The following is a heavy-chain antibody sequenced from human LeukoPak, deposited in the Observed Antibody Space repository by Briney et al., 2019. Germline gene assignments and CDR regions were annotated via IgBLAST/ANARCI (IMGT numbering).Heavy chain of an antibody. Sequence: VASVMVSCKASGYTFTSYDINWVRQATGQGLEWLGWMNPNSGNTGYAQKFQGRVTMTRNTSISTAYMELSSLRPEDTAIYYCARADWGSGDYWGQGTLVTVSS. V-gene: IGHV1-8*01. CDR2: MNPNSGNT. CDR3: ARADWGSGDY. CDR1: GYTFTSYD. J-gene: IGHJ4*02. D-gene: IGHD7-27*01.